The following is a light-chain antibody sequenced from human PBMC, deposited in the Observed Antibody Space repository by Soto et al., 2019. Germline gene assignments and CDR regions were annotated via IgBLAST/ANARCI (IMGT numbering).Light chain of an antibody. CDR2: KAS. CDR1: QGISSW. Sequence: DIQMTQSPSSVSATVRDRFTITCRASQGISSWLAWYQQKPGKAPKLLIYKASSLESGVPSRFSGSGSGTEFTLTISSLQPDDFATYYCQQYNSYSWTFGQGTKVDIK. J-gene: IGKJ1*01. CDR3: QQYNSYSWT. V-gene: IGKV1-5*03.